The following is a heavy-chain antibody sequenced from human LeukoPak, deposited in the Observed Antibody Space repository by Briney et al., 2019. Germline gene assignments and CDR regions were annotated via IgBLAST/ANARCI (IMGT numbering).Heavy chain of an antibody. V-gene: IGHV4-39*07. CDR3: ARAGGYNNWFDP. CDR2: IYYSGST. D-gene: IGHD1-1*01. Sequence: PSETLSLTCTVSGGSISSSSYYWGWIRQPPGKGLEWIGSIYYSGSTYYNPSLKSRVTISVDTSKNQFSLKLSSVTAADTAVYYCARAGGYNNWFDPWGQGTLVTVSS. J-gene: IGHJ5*02. CDR1: GGSISSSSYY.